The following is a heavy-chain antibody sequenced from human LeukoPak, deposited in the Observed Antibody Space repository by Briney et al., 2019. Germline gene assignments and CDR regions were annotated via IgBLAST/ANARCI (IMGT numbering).Heavy chain of an antibody. D-gene: IGHD3-3*01. V-gene: IGHV3-23*01. CDR1: GFTFSSYA. CDR2: ISGSGGST. J-gene: IGHJ4*02. Sequence: GGSLRLSCAASGFTFSSYAMSWVRQAPGKGLEWVSAISGSGGSTYYADSVKGRFTISRDNSKNTLYLQMNSLRAEDTAVYYCAKVSAIFGVVLVNFDYWGQGTLVTVSS. CDR3: AKVSAIFGVVLVNFDY.